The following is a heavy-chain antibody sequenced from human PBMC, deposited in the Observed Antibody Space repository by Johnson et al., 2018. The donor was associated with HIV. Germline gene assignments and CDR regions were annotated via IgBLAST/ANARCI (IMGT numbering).Heavy chain of an antibody. J-gene: IGHJ3*02. D-gene: IGHD5-18*01. CDR1: GFTFSSYA. CDR3: AREPRLRTEALDI. CDR2: ISYDGSNK. V-gene: IGHV3-30-3*01. Sequence: QVQLVESGGGVVQAGRSLRLSCAASGFTFSSYAMHWVRQAPGKGLEWVAIISYDGSNKYYADSVKGRFTISRDNSKNTLYLQMNSLRVEDTAVYYCAREPRLRTEALDIWGQGTMVTVSS.